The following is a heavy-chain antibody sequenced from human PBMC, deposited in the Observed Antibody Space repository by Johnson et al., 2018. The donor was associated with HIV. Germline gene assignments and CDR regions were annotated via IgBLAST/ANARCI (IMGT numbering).Heavy chain of an antibody. Sequence: QLVESGGALVQPGGSLRLSCEVSGFTISTFWMHWVRQVPGKGLMWVSRISGDGSSSSYADSVKGRFTISRDNAKNSLYLQMNSLRAEDTAVYYCARPVVADYRGAFDIWGQGTMVTVSS. V-gene: IGHV3-74*02. J-gene: IGHJ3*02. CDR1: GFTISTFW. D-gene: IGHD3-22*01. CDR3: ARPVVADYRGAFDI. CDR2: ISGDGSSS.